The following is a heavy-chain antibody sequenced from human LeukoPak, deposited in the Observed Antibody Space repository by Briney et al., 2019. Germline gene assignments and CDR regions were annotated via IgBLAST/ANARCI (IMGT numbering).Heavy chain of an antibody. D-gene: IGHD4-23*01. CDR3: ARHSGNYYFDY. J-gene: IGHJ4*02. CDR1: GFTFSSYW. V-gene: IGHV3-7*03. CDR2: IKQDGSEK. Sequence: GGSLRLSCAASGFTFSSYWMSWVRQAPGKGLEWVANIKQDGSEKYYVDSVKGRFTISRDNAKNSLYLQMNSLRAEDTAIYYCARHSGNYYFDYWGQGILVTVSS.